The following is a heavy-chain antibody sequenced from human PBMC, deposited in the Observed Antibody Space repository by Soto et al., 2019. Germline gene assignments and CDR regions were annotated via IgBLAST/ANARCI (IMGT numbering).Heavy chain of an antibody. J-gene: IGHJ3*02. Sequence: AAVKVSCKASGYTFTSYDINWVRQATGQGLEWMGWMNPNSGNTGYAQKFQGRVTMTRNTPISTAYMELSSLRSEDTAVYYCARGLYWSGGSCYSVAFDIWGQGTMVTVSS. V-gene: IGHV1-8*01. CDR1: GYTFTSYD. CDR3: ARGLYWSGGSCYSVAFDI. CDR2: MNPNSGNT. D-gene: IGHD2-15*01.